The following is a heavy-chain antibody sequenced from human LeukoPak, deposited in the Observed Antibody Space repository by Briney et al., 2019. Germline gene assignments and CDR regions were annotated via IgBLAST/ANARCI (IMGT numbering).Heavy chain of an antibody. CDR3: ARNRPPDV. Sequence: PSETLSLTCAVYGGSFSGYHWNWIRQPPGKGLEWVSSISGSSSDIYYADSVKGRFTISRDNAENSLLLQMNSLRAEDTAVYYCARNRPPDVWGQGTTVTVSS. D-gene: IGHD1-14*01. CDR2: ISGSSSDI. CDR1: GGSFSGYH. J-gene: IGHJ6*02. V-gene: IGHV3-21*01.